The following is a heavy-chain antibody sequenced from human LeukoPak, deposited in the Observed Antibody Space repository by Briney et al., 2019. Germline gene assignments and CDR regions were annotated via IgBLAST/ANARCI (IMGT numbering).Heavy chain of an antibody. V-gene: IGHV3-23*01. CDR1: GFTFSSSV. J-gene: IGHJ4*02. CDR3: ARDTVTTVAYYFDY. CDR2: IDGSGTRT. D-gene: IGHD4-17*01. Sequence: GGSLRLSCAASGFTFSSSVMSWVRQAPGKGPEWVSTIDGSGTRTFYALSFNGRFIISRDNSMNTLYLQMNSLRDEDTAVYYCARDTVTTVAYYFDYWGQGTLVTVSS.